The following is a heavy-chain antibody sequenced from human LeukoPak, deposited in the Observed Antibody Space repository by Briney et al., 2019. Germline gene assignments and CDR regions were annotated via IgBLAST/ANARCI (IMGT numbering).Heavy chain of an antibody. CDR2: ISDDGSNK. V-gene: IGHV3-30*04. D-gene: IGHD5-12*01. CDR1: GFTFRTYA. Sequence: GGSLRLSCAASGFTFRTYAMNWVRQAPGKGLEWVAVISDDGSNKYYAESVKGQFTISRDNAKNTLYLQMNSLRAEDTAVYYCARDRGYDNAFDIWGQGTMVTVSS. CDR3: ARDRGYDNAFDI. J-gene: IGHJ3*02.